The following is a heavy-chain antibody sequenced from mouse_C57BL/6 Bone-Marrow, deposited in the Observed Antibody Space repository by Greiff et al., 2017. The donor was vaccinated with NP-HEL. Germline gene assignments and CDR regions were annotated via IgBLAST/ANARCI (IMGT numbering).Heavy chain of an antibody. Sequence: EVQVVESGGDLVKPGGSLKLSCAASGFTFSSYGMSWVRQTPDKRLEWVATISSGGSYTYYPDSVKGRFTISRDNAKNTLYLQMSSLKSEDTAMYYCARDGSSPDWYFDVWGTGTTVTVSS. J-gene: IGHJ1*03. CDR3: ARDGSSPDWYFDV. D-gene: IGHD1-1*01. CDR2: ISSGGSYT. V-gene: IGHV5-6*01. CDR1: GFTFSSYG.